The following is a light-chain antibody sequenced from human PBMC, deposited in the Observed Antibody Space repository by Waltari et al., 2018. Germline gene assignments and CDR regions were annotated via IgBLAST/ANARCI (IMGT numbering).Light chain of an antibody. CDR1: QSVSSSY. Sequence: EIVLTQSPGTLSLSPGERATLSCRASQSVSSSYLAWYQHKHGQAPRLVIYGASSRAAGSPDRFSGSGSGTDFTLTISRLEPEDFAVYYCQQYGTSPPLTFGGGTKVEIK. CDR2: GAS. J-gene: IGKJ4*01. V-gene: IGKV3-20*01. CDR3: QQYGTSPPLT.